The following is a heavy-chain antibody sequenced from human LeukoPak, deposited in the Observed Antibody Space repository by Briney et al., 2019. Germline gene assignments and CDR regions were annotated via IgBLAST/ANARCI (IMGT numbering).Heavy chain of an antibody. V-gene: IGHV1-18*01. D-gene: IGHD3-16*01. CDR2: ISAYNGNT. CDR1: GYTFISLG. Sequence: GASVKVSCKASGYTFISLGISWVRQAPGQGLEWMGWISAYNGNTNYAQKLQGRVTMTTDTSTSTAYMELRSLRSDDTAVYYCARDPVWGSSGPGLFDYWGQGTLVTVSS. J-gene: IGHJ4*02. CDR3: ARDPVWGSSGPGLFDY.